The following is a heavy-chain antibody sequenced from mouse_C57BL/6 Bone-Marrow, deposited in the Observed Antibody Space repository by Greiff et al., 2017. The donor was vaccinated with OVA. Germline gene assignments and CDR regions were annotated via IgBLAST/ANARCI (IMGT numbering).Heavy chain of an antibody. CDR3: ARERGDSSGYNYAMDY. V-gene: IGHV1-61*01. CDR1: GYTFTSYW. D-gene: IGHD3-2*02. J-gene: IGHJ4*01. Sequence: VQLQQPGAELVRPGSSVKLSCKASGYTFTSYWMDWVKQRPGQGLEWIGNIYPSDSETHYNQKFKDKATLTVDKSSSTAYMQLSSLTSEDSAVYYCARERGDSSGYNYAMDYWGQGTSVTVSS. CDR2: IYPSDSET.